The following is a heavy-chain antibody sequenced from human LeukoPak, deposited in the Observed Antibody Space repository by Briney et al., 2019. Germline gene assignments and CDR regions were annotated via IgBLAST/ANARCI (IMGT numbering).Heavy chain of an antibody. CDR3: ARGGGEGGYAWGY. CDR2: IYSGGST. J-gene: IGHJ4*02. D-gene: IGHD5-12*01. CDR1: GFTVSSNY. V-gene: IGHV3-66*01. Sequence: GGSLRLSCAASGFTVSSNYMSWVRQAPGRGLECVSVIYSGGSTYYADSVKGKFTISRDNSKDTVYLQINSLRAEDTAVYYCARGGGEGGYAWGYWGQGTLLTVSS.